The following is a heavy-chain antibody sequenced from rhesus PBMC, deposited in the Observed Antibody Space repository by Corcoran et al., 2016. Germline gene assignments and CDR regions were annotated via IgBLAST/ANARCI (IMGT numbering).Heavy chain of an antibody. CDR3: ARNGPHSGSYYYVVSPRTGAFDF. CDR2: IFGSIGST. J-gene: IGHJ3*01. CDR1: GGSISGGYG. D-gene: IGHD3-16*01. Sequence: QVQLQESGPGLVKPSETLSLTCAVSGGSISGGYGWSWIRQPPGKGMEWIGHIFGSIGSTYYNPSLKRRVTVSRDTSKNQSSLKLSSVTAADTAVYYCARNGPHSGSYYYVVSPRTGAFDFWGQGLRVTVSS. V-gene: IGHV4S7*01.